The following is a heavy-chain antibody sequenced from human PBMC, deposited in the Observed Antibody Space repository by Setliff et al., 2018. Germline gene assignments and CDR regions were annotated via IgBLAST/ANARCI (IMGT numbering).Heavy chain of an antibody. CDR1: GFTFSSYS. CDR2: ISSSSSYI. V-gene: IGHV3-21*01. D-gene: IGHD2-21*02. J-gene: IGHJ4*02. Sequence: KPGGSLRLSCAASGFTFSSYSMNWVRQAPGKGLEWVSSISSSSSYIYYADSVKGRFTISRDNAKNSLYLQMNSLRAEDTAVYYCARGAVGVTPTPDYWGQGTLVTVSS. CDR3: ARGAVGVTPTPDY.